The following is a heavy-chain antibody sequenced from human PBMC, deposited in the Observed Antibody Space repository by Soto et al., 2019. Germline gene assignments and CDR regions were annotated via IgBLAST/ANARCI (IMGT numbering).Heavy chain of an antibody. V-gene: IGHV3-23*01. Sequence: SPKLSCAASGFTVSSYAPDCVRQAPGEGLEWLSGISGSGDSTYYADSVKGRFTISRDNSKDTLYLQMNSLRAEDTAVYYCVKDRKALLTALPYYSRHGTLVLVSS. CDR2: ISGSGDST. CDR1: GFTVSSYA. J-gene: IGHJ4*01. CDR3: VKDRKALLTALPYY. D-gene: IGHD2-21*02.